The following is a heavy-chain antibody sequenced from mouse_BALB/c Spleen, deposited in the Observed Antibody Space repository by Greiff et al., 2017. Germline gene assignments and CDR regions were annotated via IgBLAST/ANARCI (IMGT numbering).Heavy chain of an antibody. J-gene: IGHJ4*01. CDR1: GFTFSSFG. Sequence: EVQLVESGGGLVQPGGSRKLSCAASGFTFSSFGMHWVRQAPEKGLEWVAYISSGSSTIYYADTVKGRFTISRDNPKNTLFLQMTSLRSEDTAMYYCARWGYDYAMDYWGQGTSVTVSS. V-gene: IGHV5-17*02. CDR2: ISSGSSTI. D-gene: IGHD2-10*02. CDR3: ARWGYDYAMDY.